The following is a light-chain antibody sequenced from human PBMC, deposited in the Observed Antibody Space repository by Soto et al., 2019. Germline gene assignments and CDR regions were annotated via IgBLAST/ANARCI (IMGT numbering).Light chain of an antibody. Sequence: QSALTQPASVSGSPGQSITISCTGTTGDIGTYNYVSWYQHHPDKAPRLMIYEVSNRPSGVSNRFSGSKSGNTASLTISGLQAEDEADYYCPSFTNCRTVVFGGGTKPTVL. J-gene: IGLJ3*02. V-gene: IGLV2-14*01. CDR1: TGDIGTYNY. CDR2: EVS. CDR3: PSFTNCRTVV.